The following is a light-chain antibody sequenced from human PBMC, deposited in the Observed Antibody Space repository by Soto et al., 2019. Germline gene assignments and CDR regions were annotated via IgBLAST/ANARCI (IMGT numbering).Light chain of an antibody. CDR1: SSDVGGYNY. Sequence: QSALTQPASVSGSPGQSITISCTGTSSDVGGYNYVSWYQQHPGKAPKLMVYDVSNRPSGVSNRFSGFKSGNTASLTISGLQTEDEADYYCSSYTRSATWVFGGGTKLTVL. V-gene: IGLV2-14*03. CDR3: SSYTRSATWV. J-gene: IGLJ3*02. CDR2: DVS.